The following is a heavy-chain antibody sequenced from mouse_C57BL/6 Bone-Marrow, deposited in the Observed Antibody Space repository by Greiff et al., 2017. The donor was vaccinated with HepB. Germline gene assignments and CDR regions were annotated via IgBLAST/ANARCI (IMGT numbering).Heavy chain of an antibody. V-gene: IGHV5-17*01. CDR1: GFTFSDYG. Sequence: DVMLEESGGGLVKPGGSLKLSCAASGFTFSDYGMHWVRQAPEKGLEWVAYISSGSSTIYYADTVKGRFTISRDNAKNTLFLQMTSLRSEDTAMYYCARGITTGFAYWGQGTLVTVSA. J-gene: IGHJ3*01. CDR2: ISSGSSTI. CDR3: ARGITTGFAY. D-gene: IGHD1-1*01.